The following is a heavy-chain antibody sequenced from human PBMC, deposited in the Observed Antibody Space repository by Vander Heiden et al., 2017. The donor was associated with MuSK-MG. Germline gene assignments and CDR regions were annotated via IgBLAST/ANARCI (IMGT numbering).Heavy chain of an antibody. V-gene: IGHV4-31*03. CDR1: GGSTTSGGYY. J-gene: IGHJ4*02. CDR2: IYYSGST. CDR3: ARRPRVYDILTGYYPGTYDY. D-gene: IGHD3-9*01. Sequence: QVQLQESGPGLVKPSQTLSLTCTVPGGSTTSGGYYWGWIRQHPGKGLEWIGYIYYSGSTYYNPSLKSRVTISVDTSKNQFSLKLSSVTAADTAVYYCARRPRVYDILTGYYPGTYDYWGQGTLVTVSS.